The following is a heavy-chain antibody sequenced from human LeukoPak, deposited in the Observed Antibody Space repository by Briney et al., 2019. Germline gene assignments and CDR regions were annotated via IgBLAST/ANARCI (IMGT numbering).Heavy chain of an antibody. V-gene: IGHV3-7*01. J-gene: IGHJ4*02. Sequence: LPGGSLRISCSGSGFTFSSHWMTWVRPGPGKGLEWVASVKQDVNEKYYVDSVKGRFTISRDNVKNSLYLQLNSLRAEDTAVYYCAKSYYGGWGQGTLVTVSS. CDR2: VKQDVNEK. CDR3: AKSYYGG. D-gene: IGHD3-10*01. CDR1: GFTFSSHW.